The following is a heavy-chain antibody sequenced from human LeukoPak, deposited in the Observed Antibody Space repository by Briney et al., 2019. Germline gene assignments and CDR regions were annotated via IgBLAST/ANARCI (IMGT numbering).Heavy chain of an antibody. CDR3: ARVGYDFWSGTESFDY. V-gene: IGHV3-7*01. D-gene: IGHD3-3*01. Sequence: GGSLRLSCAASGFTFSSYWMSWVRQAPGKGLEWVANIKQDGSEKYYVDSVKGRFTISRDNAKNSLYLQMNCLRAEDTAVYYCARVGYDFWSGTESFDYWGQGTLVTVSS. CDR2: IKQDGSEK. J-gene: IGHJ4*02. CDR1: GFTFSSYW.